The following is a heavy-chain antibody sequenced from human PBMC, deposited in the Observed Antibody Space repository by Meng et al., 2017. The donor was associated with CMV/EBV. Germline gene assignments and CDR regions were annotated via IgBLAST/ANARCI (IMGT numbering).Heavy chain of an antibody. CDR3: ARDWGGTSFKHLPHNDY. CDR1: GFTFSSYS. V-gene: IGHV3-48*04. CDR2: ISSSSSTI. Sequence: GESLKISCAASGFTFSSYSMNWVRQAPGKGLEWVSYISSSSSTIYYADSVKGRFTISRDNAKNSLYLQMNNLRAEDTAVYYCARDWGGTSFKHLPHNDYWGQGTLVTVSS. D-gene: IGHD3-16*01. J-gene: IGHJ4*02.